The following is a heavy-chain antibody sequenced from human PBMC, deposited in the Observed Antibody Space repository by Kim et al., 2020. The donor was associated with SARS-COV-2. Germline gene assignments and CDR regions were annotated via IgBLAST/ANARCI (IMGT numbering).Heavy chain of an antibody. D-gene: IGHD3-22*01. J-gene: IGHJ4*02. V-gene: IGHV3-21*01. CDR3: ARDDQVTTCDY. Sequence: YYADSVNGLFTISRDNANNSLYLQMNSPGAAHTAVYYCARDDQVTTCDYWGQGTLVTVSS.